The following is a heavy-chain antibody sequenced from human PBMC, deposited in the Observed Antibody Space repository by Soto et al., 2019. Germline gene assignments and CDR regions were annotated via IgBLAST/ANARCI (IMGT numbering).Heavy chain of an antibody. D-gene: IGHD1-26*01. Sequence: ASLKVYRKTSGYTFTRDGSGWVRQAPGQGLEWMGWISAYNGNTNYAQKLQGRVTMTTDTSTSTAYMELRSLRSDDTAVYYCARLGSGSYSFDYWGQGTLVTVFS. V-gene: IGHV1-18*01. CDR2: ISAYNGNT. J-gene: IGHJ4*02. CDR1: GYTFTRDG. CDR3: ARLGSGSYSFDY.